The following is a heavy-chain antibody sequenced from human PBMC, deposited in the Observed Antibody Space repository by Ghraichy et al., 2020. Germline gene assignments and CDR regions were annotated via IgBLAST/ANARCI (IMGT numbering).Heavy chain of an antibody. CDR3: ARPVGNTHHHYSH. V-gene: IGHV3-72*01. CDR1: GFTFSAHF. D-gene: IGHD4-11*01. CDR2: TRDKGSSYTT. Sequence: GGSLRLSCAASGFTFSAHFMDWVRQAPGKGLEWVGRTRDKGSSYTTEYAASVKGRFIVSRDDSKNSLYLQINSLKTADTAVYYCARPVGNTHHHYSHWGQGTLVTVSS. J-gene: IGHJ4*02.